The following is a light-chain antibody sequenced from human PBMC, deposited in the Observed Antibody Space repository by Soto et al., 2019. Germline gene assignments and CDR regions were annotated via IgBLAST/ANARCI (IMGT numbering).Light chain of an antibody. CDR3: QQFGTPPWT. CDR2: GIS. V-gene: IGKV3-20*01. CDR1: QSVSSSY. Sequence: EIVLTQSPGTLSLSPGERATLSCRASQSVSSSYLAWYQQKPGQAPRLLISGISTRATGIPDRFSGSGSGTHFTLTISRLEPEDFAIYYCQQFGTPPWTFGQGTKVDIK. J-gene: IGKJ1*01.